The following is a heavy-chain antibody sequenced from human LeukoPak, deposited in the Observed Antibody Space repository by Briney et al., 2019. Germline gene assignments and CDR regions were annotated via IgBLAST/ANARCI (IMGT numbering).Heavy chain of an antibody. Sequence: PGGSLRLFCAASGFTFDDYGMSWVRQAPGKGLEWVSGINWNGGSTGYADSVKGRFTISRDNVKNSLYLQMNSLRAEDTALYYCARLYYYDSSGSSFDYWGQGTLVTVSS. J-gene: IGHJ4*02. CDR1: GFTFDDYG. D-gene: IGHD3-22*01. V-gene: IGHV3-20*04. CDR3: ARLYYYDSSGSSFDY. CDR2: INWNGGST.